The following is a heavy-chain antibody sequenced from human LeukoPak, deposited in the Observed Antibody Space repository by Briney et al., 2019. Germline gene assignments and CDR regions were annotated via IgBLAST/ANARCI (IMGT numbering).Heavy chain of an antibody. CDR1: GGSFSGYY. V-gene: IGHV4-34*01. D-gene: IGHD3-3*01. Sequence: SETLSLTCAVYGGSFSGYYWSWIRQPPGKGLEWIGEINHSGSTNYNPSLKSRVTISINTSKNQFSLKLSSVTAADTAVYYCARTVYYDFWSGYYASNYYYMDVWGKGTTVTVSS. J-gene: IGHJ6*03. CDR2: INHSGST. CDR3: ARTVYYDFWSGYYASNYYYMDV.